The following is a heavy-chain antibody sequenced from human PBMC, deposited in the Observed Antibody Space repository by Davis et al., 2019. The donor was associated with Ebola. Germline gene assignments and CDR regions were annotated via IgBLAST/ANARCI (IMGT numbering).Heavy chain of an antibody. V-gene: IGHV1-3*01. CDR3: AGGIAVGAFDY. D-gene: IGHD6-19*01. J-gene: IGHJ4*02. Sequence: APSVKVSCKTSGFAFSTYAIHWVRQAPGQRLEWMGWINAGNGHTKYSQNFQGRVTITRDTSASTGYMYLSSLRSEDTGVFYCAGGIAVGAFDYWGQGNLVTVSS. CDR1: GFAFSTYA. CDR2: INAGNGHT.